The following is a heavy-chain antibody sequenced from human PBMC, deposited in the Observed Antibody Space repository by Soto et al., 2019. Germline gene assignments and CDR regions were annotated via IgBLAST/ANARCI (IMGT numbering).Heavy chain of an antibody. D-gene: IGHD2-8*01. V-gene: IGHV1-3*01. CDR1: GYTFTNYA. CDR2: INAANGYT. J-gene: IGHJ4*02. CDR3: ARAATNGGFFDY. Sequence: GASVKVSCKTSGYTFTNYAMHWVRQAPGQSLKWMGWINAANGYTKYSQKFQGRVTNDRDTSASTAYMELSSLRSEDTAVYYCARAATNGGFFDYWGQGTLVTVSS.